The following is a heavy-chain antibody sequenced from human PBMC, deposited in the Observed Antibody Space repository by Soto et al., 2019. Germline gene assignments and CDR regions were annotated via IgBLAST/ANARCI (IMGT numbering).Heavy chain of an antibody. J-gene: IGHJ3*02. CDR3: ARGGSSDWQVALDI. V-gene: IGHV4-34*01. D-gene: IGHD6-19*01. Sequence: QVQQQPWGAGLWKPSETLSLTCAVYAGSFSHYYWNWIRQSPGKGLDWIGKIKHSGSSNYNPSLRSRVSISVDMSKNQFSLRGTSVTAADTAVYYCARGGSSDWQVALDIWGQGTMVTVSS. CDR1: AGSFSHYY. CDR2: IKHSGSS.